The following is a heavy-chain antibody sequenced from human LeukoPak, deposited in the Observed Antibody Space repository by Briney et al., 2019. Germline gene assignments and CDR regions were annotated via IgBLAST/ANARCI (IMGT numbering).Heavy chain of an antibody. CDR3: ARGLHYYYDSSGYYGY. J-gene: IGHJ4*02. CDR1: GFTFSRFE. Sequence: GGSLRLSCVASGFTFSRFEMNWVRQAPGKGLEWISHISRGTYIAYADSVKGRFSISRDNAKNSLYLQMNSLRAEDTAVYYCARGLHYYYDSSGYYGYWGQGTLVTVSS. V-gene: IGHV3-48*03. CDR2: ISRGTYI. D-gene: IGHD3-22*01.